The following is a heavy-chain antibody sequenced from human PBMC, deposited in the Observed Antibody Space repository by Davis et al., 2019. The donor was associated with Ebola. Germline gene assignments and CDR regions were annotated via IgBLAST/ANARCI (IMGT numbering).Heavy chain of an antibody. CDR2: ISSSSKYI. J-gene: IGHJ2*01. D-gene: IGHD2-21*02. Sequence: GESLKISCAASGFTFSRYWMSWVRQAPGKGLEWVSFISSSSKYIYYTDSVKVRFTISRDNAKNSVYLEMNSLRAEDTAVYYCARDPALVVTGGGWHFDLWGRGTLVTVSS. CDR3: ARDPALVVTGGGWHFDL. CDR1: GFTFSRYW. V-gene: IGHV3-21*01.